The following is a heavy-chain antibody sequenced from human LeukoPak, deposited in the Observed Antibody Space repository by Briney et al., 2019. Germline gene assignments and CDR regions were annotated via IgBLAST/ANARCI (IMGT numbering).Heavy chain of an antibody. CDR1: GGSISSYY. CDR3: ARLKCISTTCPSRYVMDV. D-gene: IGHD2-2*01. V-gene: IGHV4-59*01. CDR2: IYYSGST. Sequence: SETLSLICSVSGGSISSYYWSWIRQPPGKGLEYIGHIYYSGSTNYNPSLKSRVTISVDTSKDQFSLNLTSVTAADTAVYYCARLKCISTTCPSRYVMDVWGQGTTVTVSS. J-gene: IGHJ6*02.